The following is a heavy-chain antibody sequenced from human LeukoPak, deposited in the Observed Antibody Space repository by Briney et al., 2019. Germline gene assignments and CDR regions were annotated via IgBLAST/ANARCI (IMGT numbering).Heavy chain of an antibody. J-gene: IGHJ4*02. CDR2: ISWNSGSI. V-gene: IGHV3-9*01. CDR1: GFTFDDYA. D-gene: IGHD3-10*01. CDR3: AKMLTPFLYGSAMVLAYFDY. Sequence: GGSLRLSCAASGFTFDDYAMHWVRQAPGKGLEWVSGISWNSGSIGYADSVKGRFTISRDNAKNSLYLQMISLRAEDTALYYCAKMLTPFLYGSAMVLAYFDYWGQGTLVTVSS.